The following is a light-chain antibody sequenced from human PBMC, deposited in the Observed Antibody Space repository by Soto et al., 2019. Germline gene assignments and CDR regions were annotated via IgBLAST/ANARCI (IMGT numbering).Light chain of an antibody. CDR1: QSVGSY. J-gene: IGKJ1*01. V-gene: IGKV3-20*01. CDR2: GAS. Sequence: ENVLTQSPGTLSLSPGERATLSCRASQSVGSYLGWYQKKPGQAPSLLIYGASNRATGIPDSFSGSASGRDFTLTISRLEPEDFAVYYCQHYGGPPPWTFGQGTKVEIK. CDR3: QHYGGPPPWT.